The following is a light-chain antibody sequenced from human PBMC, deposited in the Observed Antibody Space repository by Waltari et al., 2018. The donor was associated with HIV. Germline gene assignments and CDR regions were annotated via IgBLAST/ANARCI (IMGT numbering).Light chain of an antibody. CDR3: QQFYYWPRT. V-gene: IGKV3-15*01. CDR2: GVS. CDR1: ESVGSF. Sequence: EIVMTQSPVALSVSPGDRVTLSCRARESVGSFFAWYQQRPGQGPSLLIYGVSTRASGVSARFSGSGSGTEVNLTITSLQSDDSAIYFCQQFYYWPRTFGQGTKVEVK. J-gene: IGKJ1*01.